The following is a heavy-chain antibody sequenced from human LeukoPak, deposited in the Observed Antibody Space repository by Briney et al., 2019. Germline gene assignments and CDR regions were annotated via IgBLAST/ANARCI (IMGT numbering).Heavy chain of an antibody. CDR2: IYHSGST. CDR1: GYSMPSGFH. J-gene: IGHJ4*02. CDR3: ARASFASYGGPPHDG. Sequence: PSETLSLTCTVSGYSMPSGFHWGWVRQPPGKGLEWIGSIYHSGSTYYNPSLKSRVTISVDTSKNQFSLKLSSVTAADTAVYYCARASFASYGGPPHDGWGQGTLVTVSS. D-gene: IGHD4-23*01. V-gene: IGHV4-38-2*02.